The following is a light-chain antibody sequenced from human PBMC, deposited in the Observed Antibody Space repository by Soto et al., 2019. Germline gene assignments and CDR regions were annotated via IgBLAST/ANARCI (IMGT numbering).Light chain of an antibody. CDR3: SSHTTSSTRV. CDR2: DVS. J-gene: IGLJ1*01. Sequence: QSVLTQSASVSGSPGQSIAISCTGTSGDVGGYNYVSWYQQHPGKAPKLMIYDVSNRPSGVSDRFSGSKSGNTASLTISGLQAEDEADYYCSSHTTSSTRVFGTGTKLTVL. CDR1: SGDVGGYNY. V-gene: IGLV2-14*03.